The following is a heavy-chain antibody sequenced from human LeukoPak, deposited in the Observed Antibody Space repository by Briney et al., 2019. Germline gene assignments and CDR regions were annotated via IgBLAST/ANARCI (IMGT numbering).Heavy chain of an antibody. CDR3: ARGPRNSDWYSIDY. CDR2: IYTSGST. CDR1: GGSISSYL. J-gene: IGHJ4*02. Sequence: SETLSLTCTVSGGSISSYLWSWIRQPAGKGLEWIGRIYTSGSTDYNPSLKSRVTMSVDTSKNQFSLKLNSVTAADTAVYYCARGPRNSDWYSIDYWGQGTLATVSS. D-gene: IGHD6-19*01. V-gene: IGHV4-4*07.